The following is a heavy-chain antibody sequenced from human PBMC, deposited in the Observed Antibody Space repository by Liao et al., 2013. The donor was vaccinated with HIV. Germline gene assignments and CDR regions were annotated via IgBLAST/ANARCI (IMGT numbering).Heavy chain of an antibody. J-gene: IGHJ3*01. CDR1: GGSINSHY. D-gene: IGHD4-17*01. CDR3: ARISGDYGTLHSFDV. Sequence: QMQLQESGPGLVKPSETLSLTCTVSGGSINSHYWNWIRQPAGRGLEWIGRLYANKLTNYNSSLKSRVTMSLDMSKSQFSLRLSSVTAADTAVYYCARISGDYGTLHSFDVWGQGSMVTVSS. V-gene: IGHV4-4*07. CDR2: LYANKLT.